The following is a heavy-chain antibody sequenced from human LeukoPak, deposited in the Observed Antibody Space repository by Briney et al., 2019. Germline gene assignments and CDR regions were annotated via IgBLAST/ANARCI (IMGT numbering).Heavy chain of an antibody. CDR1: GFTLNNYA. Sequence: GGSLRLSCAASGFTLNNYAMSWVRQAPGKGLEWLSLITSSGSDTFYAGSVKGRFTISRDNSKNTLYLQMNSLRAEDTAVYYCAKYGAYYDSSGYSDPFDYWGQGTLVTVSS. CDR2: ITSSGSDT. V-gene: IGHV3-23*01. CDR3: AKYGAYYDSSGYSDPFDY. D-gene: IGHD3-22*01. J-gene: IGHJ4*02.